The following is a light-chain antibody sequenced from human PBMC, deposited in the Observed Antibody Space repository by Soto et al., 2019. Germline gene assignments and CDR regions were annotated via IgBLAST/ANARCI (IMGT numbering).Light chain of an antibody. Sequence: EIVLTQSPGTLSLSPGERATLSCRASQSVSSNYLAWYQQKPGQAPRLLIYGASRRATGIPDRFSGSGSGTDFTLTISRLEPEDFAVYYCQQYGSSPATFGQGTKVEIQ. V-gene: IGKV3-20*01. J-gene: IGKJ1*01. CDR2: GAS. CDR3: QQYGSSPAT. CDR1: QSVSSNY.